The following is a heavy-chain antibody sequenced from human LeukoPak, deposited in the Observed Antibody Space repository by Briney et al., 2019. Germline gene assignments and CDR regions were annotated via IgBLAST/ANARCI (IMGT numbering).Heavy chain of an antibody. J-gene: IGHJ5*02. Sequence: SETLSLTCAVHGESFDGFYWNWIRQSPGKGLEWIGEINYSGMSDYNPALKSRVAISADSSKRQFSLDLTSVTAADTAVYYCAIRLATSRLATATTWFDPWGQGTLVSVSS. CDR1: GESFDGFY. CDR3: AIRLATSRLATATTWFDP. CDR2: INYSGMS. D-gene: IGHD3-9*01. V-gene: IGHV4-34*01.